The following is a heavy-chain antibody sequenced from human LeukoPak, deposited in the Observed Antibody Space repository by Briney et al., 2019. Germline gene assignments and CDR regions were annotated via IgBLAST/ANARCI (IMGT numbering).Heavy chain of an antibody. Sequence: LGGSVKVSFKASGYTFTGYYMHWVRQAPGQGLEWMGGIYLNSGGTNYAQKFQGRVTMTRDTSISTAYMELSRLRSDDTAVYYCARDLLKPYSGSESIHAFDIWGQGTMVTVSS. CDR2: IYLNSGGT. D-gene: IGHD1-26*01. CDR3: ARDLLKPYSGSESIHAFDI. J-gene: IGHJ3*02. CDR1: GYTFTGYY. V-gene: IGHV1-2*02.